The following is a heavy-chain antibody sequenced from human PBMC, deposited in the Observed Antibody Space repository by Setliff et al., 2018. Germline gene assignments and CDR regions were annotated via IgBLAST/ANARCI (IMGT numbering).Heavy chain of an antibody. J-gene: IGHJ4*02. CDR3: VRSSAPQVVLAADFDS. D-gene: IGHD6-19*01. Sequence: ASVKVSCKTSGFRFTNFGFSWVRQAPGQGLEWLGSISPYSGNTNFPQWLQDRVTMTIDTSATTVYMELKSLRPDDTAVYYCVRSSAPQVVLAADFDSWGQGTPVTVSS. CDR1: GFRFTNFG. CDR2: ISPYSGNT. V-gene: IGHV1-18*01.